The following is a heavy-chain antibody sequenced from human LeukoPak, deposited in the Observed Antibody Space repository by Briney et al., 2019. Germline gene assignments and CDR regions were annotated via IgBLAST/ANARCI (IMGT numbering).Heavy chain of an antibody. D-gene: IGHD3-9*01. V-gene: IGHV4-4*07. CDR2: IYTSGST. J-gene: IGHJ5*02. CDR1: GGSISSYY. CDR3: AKTSYYDILAGSNWFDP. Sequence: PSETLSLTCTVSGGSISSYYWSWIRQPAGEGLEWIGRIYTSGSTNYNPSLKSRVTMLVETSKNQFSLQLSSVTAADTAVYYCAKTSYYDILAGSNWFDPWGQGNLVTVSS.